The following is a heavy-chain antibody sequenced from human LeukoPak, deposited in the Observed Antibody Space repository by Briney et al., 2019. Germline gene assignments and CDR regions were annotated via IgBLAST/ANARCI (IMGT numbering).Heavy chain of an antibody. Sequence: GGSLRLSCAASGFTFSSYAMSWVRQAPGKGLEWVSAISGSGGSTYYADSVKGRFTISRDNSKNTLYLQMNSLRAEDTAVYYCAKGLDRDYYYGMDVWGQGTTVTVSS. V-gene: IGHV3-23*01. CDR2: ISGSGGST. CDR3: AKGLDRDYYYGMDV. D-gene: IGHD2-2*03. CDR1: GFTFSSYA. J-gene: IGHJ6*02.